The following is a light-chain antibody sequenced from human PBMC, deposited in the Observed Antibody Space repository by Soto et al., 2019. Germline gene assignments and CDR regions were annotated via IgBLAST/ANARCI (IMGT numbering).Light chain of an antibody. CDR2: AAS. V-gene: IGKV1D-12*01. CDR3: QQANSFPP. CDR1: QGISIC. J-gene: IGKJ3*01. Sequence: DIQMTQSPSSVSASVGDRVPITCRASQGISICLAWYQKKPTKAPNLLIYAASSLQCGVPSRFRGSASGTDFTLTISSLQPEDFATYYCQQANSFPPFGPGTKVDIK.